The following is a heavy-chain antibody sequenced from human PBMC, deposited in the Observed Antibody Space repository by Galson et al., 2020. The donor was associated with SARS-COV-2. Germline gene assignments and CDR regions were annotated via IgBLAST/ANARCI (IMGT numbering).Heavy chain of an antibody. D-gene: IGHD3-16*01. CDR1: PYSINNGYY. CDR2: IYHSGNT. V-gene: IGHV4-38-2*02. J-gene: IGHJ4*02. Sequence: SETLSLTCTVSPYSINNGYYWGWIRQPPGKGLEWIGTIYHSGNTYYNPSLKSRVTISADTSKNQLSLKLSSVTAADTAVYYCASPMIAFGEVMITHFAYWGQGTLVTVSS. CDR3: ASPMIAFGEVMITHFAY.